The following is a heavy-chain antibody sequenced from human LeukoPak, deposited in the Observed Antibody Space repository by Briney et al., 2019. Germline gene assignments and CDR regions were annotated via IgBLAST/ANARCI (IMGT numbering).Heavy chain of an antibody. V-gene: IGHV3-23*01. Sequence: PGGSLRLSCAASGFTFSSYAMSWVRQAPGKGLEWVSAISGSGGSTYYADSVKGRFTISRDNSKNTLYLQINSLRAEDTAVYYCAKAMSSGYYPYYFDYWGQGTLVTVSS. D-gene: IGHD3-22*01. CDR2: ISGSGGST. J-gene: IGHJ4*02. CDR3: AKAMSSGYYPYYFDY. CDR1: GFTFSSYA.